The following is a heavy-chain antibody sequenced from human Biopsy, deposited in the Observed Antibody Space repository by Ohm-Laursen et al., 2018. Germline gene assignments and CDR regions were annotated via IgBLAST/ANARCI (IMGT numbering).Heavy chain of an antibody. Sequence: GASVKVSCKASGDTFSRSAFFWVRQAPGQGLVYLGRIIPIVGITNHAQTFQGRITLTADKSTFMVYMELSRLRSDDTAIYYCARGGSGSGYYGMDVWGQGVTVSVSS. D-gene: IGHD3-10*01. J-gene: IGHJ6*02. V-gene: IGHV1-69*04. CDR1: GDTFSRSA. CDR3: ARGGSGSGYYGMDV. CDR2: IIPIVGIT.